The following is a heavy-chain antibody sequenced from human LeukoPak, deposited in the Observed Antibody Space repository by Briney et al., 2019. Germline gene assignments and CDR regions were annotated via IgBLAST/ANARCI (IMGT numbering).Heavy chain of an antibody. CDR3: ARDLAGHYYGSGSSFDY. J-gene: IGHJ4*02. Sequence: GGSLRLSCVASGFTFSSYWMSWVRQAPGKGLEWVANIREDGSEKYYVDSVKGQFTISRDNAKNSLFLQMDSLRAEDTAVYYCARDLAGHYYGSGSSFDYWGQGTLVTVSS. D-gene: IGHD3-10*01. V-gene: IGHV3-7*01. CDR1: GFTFSSYW. CDR2: IREDGSEK.